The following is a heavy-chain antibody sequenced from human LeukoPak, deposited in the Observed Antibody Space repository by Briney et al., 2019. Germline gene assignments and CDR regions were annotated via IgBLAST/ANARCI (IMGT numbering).Heavy chain of an antibody. CDR3: ARAVRIAAREDWFDP. Sequence: GGSLRLSCAASGFTFSSYAMHWVRQTPGKGLEYVSAISSNGGSTYYANSVKGRFTISRDNSKNTLYLQMGSLRAEDMAVYYCARAVRIAAREDWFDPWGQGTLVTVSS. J-gene: IGHJ5*02. CDR1: GFTFSSYA. CDR2: ISSNGGST. D-gene: IGHD6-6*01. V-gene: IGHV3-64*01.